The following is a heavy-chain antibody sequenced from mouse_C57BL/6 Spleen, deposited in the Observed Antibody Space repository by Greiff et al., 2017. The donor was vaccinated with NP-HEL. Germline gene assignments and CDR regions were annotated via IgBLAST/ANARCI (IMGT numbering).Heavy chain of an antibody. J-gene: IGHJ4*01. D-gene: IGHD2-3*01. V-gene: IGHV1-69*01. CDR1: GYTFTSYW. CDR3: ARGRDGYPYAMDY. Sequence: QVQLQQPGAELVMPGASVKLSCKASGYTFTSYWMHWVKQRPGQGLEWIGEIDPSDSYTNYNQKFKGKSTLTVDKSSSTAYMQLSSLTSEDSAVYYCARGRDGYPYAMDYWGQGTSVTVSS. CDR2: IDPSDSYT.